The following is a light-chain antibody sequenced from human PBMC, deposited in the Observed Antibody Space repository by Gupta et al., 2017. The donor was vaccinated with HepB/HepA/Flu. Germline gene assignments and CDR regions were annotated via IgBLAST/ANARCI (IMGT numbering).Light chain of an antibody. CDR3: SSFAGSNTVV. V-gene: IGLV2-8*01. J-gene: IGLJ2*01. CDR2: EVN. Sequence: QSALTQPPSASGSPGQSVTISCTGTSSDVGAYNYVSWYQQHPGKAPKLMIYEVNKRPSGVPDRFSASKSGNTASLTVSGLQAEDEADYYCSSFAGSNTVVFGGGTKLTVL. CDR1: SSDVGAYNY.